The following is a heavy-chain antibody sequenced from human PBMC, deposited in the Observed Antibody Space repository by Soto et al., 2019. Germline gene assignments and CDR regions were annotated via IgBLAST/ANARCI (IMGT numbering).Heavy chain of an antibody. CDR2: IYPNDSDT. CDR3: ASPQVDPPEAAFDI. Sequence: GESLKISCQTSGYRFSSYWIVWVRQMPGKGLEWMGIIYPNDSDTRYSPSFQGQVTISADKSISTAYLQWSSLKASDTAMYYCASPQVDPPEAAFDIWGQGTMVTVSS. V-gene: IGHV5-51*01. J-gene: IGHJ3*02. CDR1: GYRFSSYW.